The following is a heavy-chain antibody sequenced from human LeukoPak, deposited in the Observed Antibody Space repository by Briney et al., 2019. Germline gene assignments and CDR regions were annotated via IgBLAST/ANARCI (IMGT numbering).Heavy chain of an antibody. J-gene: IGHJ4*02. CDR3: ARDSYKVFAY. V-gene: IGHV3-9*01. CDR2: ISWNSGSI. Sequence: GRSLRLSCAASGFTFDDYAMHWVRQAPGKGLEWVSGISWNSGSIGYADSVKGRFTISRDNAKNSLYLQMNSLRAEDTAVYYCARDSYKVFAYWGQGTLVTVSS. D-gene: IGHD1-14*01. CDR1: GFTFDDYA.